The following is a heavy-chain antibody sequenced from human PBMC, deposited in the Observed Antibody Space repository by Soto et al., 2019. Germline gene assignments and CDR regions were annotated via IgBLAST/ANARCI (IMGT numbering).Heavy chain of an antibody. V-gene: IGHV3-23*01. J-gene: IGHJ3*02. CDR3: AKDHNGDYVGGFEM. CDR1: GFTFKNYA. D-gene: IGHD4-17*01. Sequence: EVQLLESGGDLVQPGGSLRLSCAASGFTFKNYAMSWVRQAPGKGLEWVSGISSSGGRTYYADSVKGRFTISRDNSKNTLSLLMNSLRAEDTALYYCAKDHNGDYVGGFEMWGQGTKVTVSS. CDR2: ISSSGGRT.